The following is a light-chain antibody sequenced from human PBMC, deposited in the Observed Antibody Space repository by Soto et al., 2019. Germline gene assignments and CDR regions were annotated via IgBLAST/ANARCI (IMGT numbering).Light chain of an antibody. CDR1: RSVNSN. Sequence: EIVMTQSPATLSVSPGERATLSCRASRSVNSNLAWYQQKPGQPPRLLIYGASTRATGIPARFSASGSGTEVSLTISSLQSEDFAVYYCQQYNNWPSLTFGGGTKVEIK. V-gene: IGKV3-15*01. J-gene: IGKJ4*01. CDR2: GAS. CDR3: QQYNNWPSLT.